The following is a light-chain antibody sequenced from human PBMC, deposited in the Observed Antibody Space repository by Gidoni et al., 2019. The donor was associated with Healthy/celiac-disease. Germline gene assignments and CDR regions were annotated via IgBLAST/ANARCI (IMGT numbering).Light chain of an antibody. CDR1: QSVSSY. CDR2: DAS. V-gene: IGKV3-11*01. J-gene: IGKJ5*01. Sequence: EIVLTQSPATLSLSTGERATLSCRDSQSVSSYLDWYQQKPCQPPRLLIDDASNRATGIPARFSGSGSVTDFTLPISSLEPEDFAVYYCQQRSNWPITFGQGTRLEIK. CDR3: QQRSNWPIT.